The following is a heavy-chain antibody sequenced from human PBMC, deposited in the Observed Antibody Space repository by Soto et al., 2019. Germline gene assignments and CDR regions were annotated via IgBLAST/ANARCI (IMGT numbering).Heavy chain of an antibody. V-gene: IGHV1-8*01. Sequence: ASVKGSCKASGYIFTTYEINWVRQATGQGLEWMGWMNPTSGSAVYAQKFRGRVTMTRNTSINTAYMELSSLRSDDTAVYYCARVMSIFGVIIYAMDVCGQRTTVTVSS. CDR1: GYIFTTYE. CDR3: ARVMSIFGVIIYAMDV. D-gene: IGHD3-3*01. CDR2: MNPTSGSA. J-gene: IGHJ6*02.